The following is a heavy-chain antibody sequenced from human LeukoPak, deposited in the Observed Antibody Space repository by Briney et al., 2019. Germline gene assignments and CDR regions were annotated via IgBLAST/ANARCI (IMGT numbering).Heavy chain of an antibody. CDR1: GFIFSSYA. Sequence: GGSLRLSCAASGFIFSSYAMTWVRQAPGKGLEWVSSISGSGEFTDYADSVKGRFTISRDNPENTVYLQMSSLRVDDTATYFCAKVGYGDLDHWGQGVLVPVSS. CDR2: ISGSGEFT. CDR3: AKVGYGDLDH. J-gene: IGHJ4*02. V-gene: IGHV3-23*01. D-gene: IGHD4-17*01.